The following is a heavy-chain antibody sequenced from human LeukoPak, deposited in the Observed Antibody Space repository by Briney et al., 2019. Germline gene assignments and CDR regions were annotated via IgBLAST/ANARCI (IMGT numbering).Heavy chain of an antibody. D-gene: IGHD5-24*01. CDR3: ARDPEMATPYYYGMDV. J-gene: IGHJ6*02. CDR1: GGSISSDY. CDR2: IYYSGSA. V-gene: IGHV4-59*01. Sequence: PSETLSLTCTVPGGSISSDYWNWIRQPPGKGLEWIGYIYYSGSATYNPSLNNRVTISVDRSKNQFSLRLSSVTAADTAVYYCARDPEMATPYYYGMDVWGQGTTVTVS.